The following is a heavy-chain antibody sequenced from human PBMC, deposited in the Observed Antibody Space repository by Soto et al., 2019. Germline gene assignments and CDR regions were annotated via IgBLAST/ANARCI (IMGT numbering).Heavy chain of an antibody. CDR1: GDSISSGGYY. CDR2: IYYSGST. D-gene: IGHD6-6*01. J-gene: IGHJ6*02. Sequence: SETLSITCTVSGDSISSGGYYWSWILQHPGKGLEWIGYIYYSGSTYYNPSLKSLVTIAVDTFKNQFSLKLSSVTAAATAVYYRARDRQYYYYGMGVWGQGTTVADSS. CDR3: ARDRQYYYYGMGV. V-gene: IGHV4-31*01.